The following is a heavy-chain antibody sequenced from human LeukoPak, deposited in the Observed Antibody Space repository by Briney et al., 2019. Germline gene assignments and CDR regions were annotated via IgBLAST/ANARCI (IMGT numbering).Heavy chain of an antibody. Sequence: GGSLRLSCAASGFTFSSYAMSWVRQAPGKGLEWVSTISGSGGSTYYADSVRGRFTISRNNSKNTLYLQMNSLRAEDTAVYYCAKAVQGYSYDYWGQGTLVTVSS. D-gene: IGHD5-18*01. J-gene: IGHJ4*02. CDR2: ISGSGGST. CDR1: GFTFSSYA. CDR3: AKAVQGYSYDY. V-gene: IGHV3-23*01.